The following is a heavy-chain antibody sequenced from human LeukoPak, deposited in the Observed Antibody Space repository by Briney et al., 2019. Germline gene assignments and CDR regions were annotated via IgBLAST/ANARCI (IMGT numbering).Heavy chain of an antibody. Sequence: PGGTLRLSCAASGFTFSSYAMSWVRQAPGKGLEWVSAIPGGGTSTHYADSVKGRFTISRDNAKNTLYLQMNSLRAEDTAVYYCAREIAVAGNYYYYYMDVWGKGTTVTVSS. CDR3: AREIAVAGNYYYYYMDV. J-gene: IGHJ6*03. CDR1: GFTFSSYA. CDR2: IPGGGTST. V-gene: IGHV3-23*01. D-gene: IGHD6-19*01.